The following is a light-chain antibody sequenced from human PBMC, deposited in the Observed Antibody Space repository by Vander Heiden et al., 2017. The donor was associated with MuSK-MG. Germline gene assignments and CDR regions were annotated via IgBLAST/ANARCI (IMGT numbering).Light chain of an antibody. CDR3: SSYTLTSSLWV. CDR2: DVS. J-gene: IGLJ3*02. Sequence: QSALTQPAPVSASPGQSITISCTGSRSDIGAYNYVSWYQQHPDKAPKLIISDVSDRPSVVSTRFSGSKSGNTASLTISGLLPEDEADYYCSSYTLTSSLWVFGGGTRLTVL. CDR1: RSDIGAYNY. V-gene: IGLV2-14*03.